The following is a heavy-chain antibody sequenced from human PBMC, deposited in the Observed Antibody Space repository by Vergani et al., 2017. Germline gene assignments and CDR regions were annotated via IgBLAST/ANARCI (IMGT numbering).Heavy chain of an antibody. CDR1: GGSISSSSYY. J-gene: IGHJ4*02. Sequence: QVQLQESGPGLVKPSETLSLTCTVSGGSISSSSYYWGWIRQPPGKGLEWIGYIYYSGSTNYNPSLKSRVTISVDTSKNQFSLKLSSVTAADTAVYYCARGGDSPDYWGQGTLVTVSS. D-gene: IGHD4-17*01. CDR3: ARGGDSPDY. V-gene: IGHV4-61*01. CDR2: IYYSGST.